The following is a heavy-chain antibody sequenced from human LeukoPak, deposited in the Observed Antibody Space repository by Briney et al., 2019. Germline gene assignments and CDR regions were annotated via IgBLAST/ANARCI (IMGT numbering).Heavy chain of an antibody. D-gene: IGHD2-2*01. V-gene: IGHV1-69*04. CDR2: IIPIFGIA. CDR1: GGTFSSYA. Sequence: SVKASCKASGGTFSSYAISWVRQAPGKGLEWMGRIIPIFGIASYAQTFQGRVTITADNSTSTAYMELSSLRSEDTAVYYCAREADIVVVPAAIRRGYYFDYWGQGTLVTVSS. CDR3: AREADIVVVPAAIRRGYYFDY. J-gene: IGHJ4*02.